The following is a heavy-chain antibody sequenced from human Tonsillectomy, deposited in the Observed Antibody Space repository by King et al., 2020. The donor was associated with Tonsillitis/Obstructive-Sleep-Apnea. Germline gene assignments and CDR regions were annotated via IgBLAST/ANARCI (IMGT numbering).Heavy chain of an antibody. Sequence: VQLVESGGGFIKSGGSLSLSCAASGFIFSKAWMSWVRQAPGKGLEWVGRIKSKTDGGTSDYAAPVKGRFTISRDDSKNTVYLEMNSLKTDDTAVYYCTTAYSAGWCFDYWGQGTLVTVS. V-gene: IGHV3-15*01. CDR1: GFIFSKAW. CDR3: TTAYSAGWCFDY. D-gene: IGHD6-19*01. CDR2: IKSKTDGGTS. J-gene: IGHJ4*02.